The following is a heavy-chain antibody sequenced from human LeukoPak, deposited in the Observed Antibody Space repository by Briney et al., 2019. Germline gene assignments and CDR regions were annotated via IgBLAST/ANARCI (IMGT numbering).Heavy chain of an antibody. J-gene: IGHJ4*02. CDR1: GFTFSSYE. CDR2: ISSSGSTE. Sequence: GGSLRLSCAASGFTFSSYEMNWVRQAPGKGLEWVSYISSSGSTEFYADSVKGRFTISRDNAKNSLYLQMNSLRAEDTAVYYRARSSILHDFWGQGTLVTVSS. D-gene: IGHD3-3*01. CDR3: ARSSILHDF. V-gene: IGHV3-48*03.